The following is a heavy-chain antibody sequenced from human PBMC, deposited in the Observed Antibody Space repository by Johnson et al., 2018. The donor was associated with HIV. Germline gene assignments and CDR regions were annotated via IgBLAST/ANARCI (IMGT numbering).Heavy chain of an antibody. V-gene: IGHV3-30*19. CDR3: VVDPFDI. CDR1: GFTFSSYG. Sequence: QVQLVESGGGVVQPGGSLRLSCAASGFTFSSYGMHWVRQAPGKGLEWVAFISPDGTDTSHADFVKGRFTISRDNPKNTLYLQMNGLRAEDTAVYYCVVDPFDIWGQGTMVTVSS. J-gene: IGHJ3*02. D-gene: IGHD2-2*01. CDR2: ISPDGTDT.